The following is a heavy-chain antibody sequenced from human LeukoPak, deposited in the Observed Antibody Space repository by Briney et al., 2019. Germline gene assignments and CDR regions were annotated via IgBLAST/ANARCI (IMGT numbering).Heavy chain of an antibody. CDR3: ARDRDDYARNFDY. Sequence: GRSLRLSCAASGFTFSSYAMHWVRQAPGKGLEWVAVISYDGSNKYYADSVKGRFTISRDNSKNTLYLQMNSLRAEDTAVYYCARDRDDYARNFDYWGQGTLVNVSS. V-gene: IGHV3-30*04. CDR2: ISYDGSNK. D-gene: IGHD4-17*01. J-gene: IGHJ4*02. CDR1: GFTFSSYA.